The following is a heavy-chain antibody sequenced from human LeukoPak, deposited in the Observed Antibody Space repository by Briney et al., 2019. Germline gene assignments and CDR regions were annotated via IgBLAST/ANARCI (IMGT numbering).Heavy chain of an antibody. Sequence: GGSLRLSCAASGFIFSSYAMSWVRQAPGKGLEWVSGISGSGGTTYYADSVKGRFTISRDNSKNTLYLQMNSLRAEDTAVYYCAKDIVEGPYVYGDYGPDYWGQGTLVTVCS. CDR3: AKDIVEGPYVYGDYGPDY. D-gene: IGHD4-17*01. J-gene: IGHJ4*02. CDR2: ISGSGGTT. V-gene: IGHV3-23*01. CDR1: GFIFSSYA.